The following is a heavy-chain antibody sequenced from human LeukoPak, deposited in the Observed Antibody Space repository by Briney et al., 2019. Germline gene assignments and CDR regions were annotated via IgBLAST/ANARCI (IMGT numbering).Heavy chain of an antibody. CDR1: GFTFSDYY. V-gene: IGHV3-11*04. J-gene: IGHJ3*02. D-gene: IGHD3-3*01. CDR2: ISSSGSTI. CDR3: ARDPYYDFWSDYGTEAFDI. Sequence: GGSLRLSCAASGFTFSDYYMSWIRQAPGKGLEWVSYISSSGSTIYYADSVKGRFTISRDNAKNSLYLQMNSLRAEDTAVYYCARDPYYDFWSDYGTEAFDIWGQGTMVTVSS.